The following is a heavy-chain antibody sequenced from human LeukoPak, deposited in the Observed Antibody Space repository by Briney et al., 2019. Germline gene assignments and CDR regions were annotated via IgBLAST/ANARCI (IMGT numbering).Heavy chain of an antibody. CDR1: GGSISSYY. J-gene: IGHJ5*02. D-gene: IGHD3-9*01. Sequence: SETLSLTCTVSGGSISSYYWSWIRQPAGKGLEWIGRIYTSGSTNYNPSLKSRVTMSVDMSKNQFSLKLSSVTAADTAVYYCARGVVGYDILTGYPGNWFDPWGQGTLVTVSS. CDR2: IYTSGST. V-gene: IGHV4-4*07. CDR3: ARGVVGYDILTGYPGNWFDP.